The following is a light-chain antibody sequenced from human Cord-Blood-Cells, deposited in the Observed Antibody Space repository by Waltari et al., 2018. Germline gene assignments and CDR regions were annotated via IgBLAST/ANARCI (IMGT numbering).Light chain of an antibody. V-gene: IGKV4-1*01. CDR2: WAS. CDR3: QQYYSTPYS. J-gene: IGKJ2*03. CDR1: QSVLYSSNNKNY. Sequence: DIVMTQSPDPLAVSLGERATINCKSSQSVLYSSNNKNYLAWYQQKPGQPPKLLISWASTRESGVPDRFSGSGSGTDFTLTISSLQADDVAVYYCQQYYSTPYSFGQGTKLEIK.